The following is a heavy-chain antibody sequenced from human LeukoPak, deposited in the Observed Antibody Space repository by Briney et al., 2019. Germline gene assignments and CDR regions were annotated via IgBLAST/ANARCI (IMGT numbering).Heavy chain of an antibody. D-gene: IGHD3-10*01. Sequence: GGSLRLSCAASGFTFSSYGIHWVRQAPGKGLEWVAFIRYDGSNKYHADSVKGRFTISRDNSKNTVQLQLNSLRAADTAVYFCARGGTGSFWLDPWGQGTLVTVSS. J-gene: IGHJ5*02. CDR2: IRYDGSNK. V-gene: IGHV3-30*02. CDR1: GFTFSSYG. CDR3: ARGGTGSFWLDP.